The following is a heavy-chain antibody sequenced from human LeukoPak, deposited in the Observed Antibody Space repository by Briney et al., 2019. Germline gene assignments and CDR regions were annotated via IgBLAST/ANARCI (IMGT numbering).Heavy chain of an antibody. D-gene: IGHD3-10*01. CDR3: ASYYASGVSAYNYYGMDV. Sequence: SETLSLTCAVSGDSISTGYYWGSIRQPPGKGLEWIGIMSHNRGTYYNPSLKSRVTISMDTSKNQISLRLTSVTAADTAVYYCASYYASGVSAYNYYGMDVWGKGTTVTVSS. CDR1: GDSISTGYY. CDR2: MSHNRGT. V-gene: IGHV4-38-2*01. J-gene: IGHJ6*04.